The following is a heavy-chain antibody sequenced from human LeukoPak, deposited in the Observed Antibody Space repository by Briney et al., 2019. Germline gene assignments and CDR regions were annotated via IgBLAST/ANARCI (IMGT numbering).Heavy chain of an antibody. CDR1: GYTFRNYY. CDR3: ARDKSNGIGIVY. D-gene: IGHD1-26*01. J-gene: IGHJ4*02. CDR2: INFNRGDT. Sequence: GAPVKVSCKASGYTFRNYYIHWVRQAPGHGLEYMGWINFNRGDTNYAEKFQGRVTMTRDTSIDTVYMDLSSLRSDDTALYYCARDKSNGIGIVYWGQGTPVTVSS. V-gene: IGHV1-2*02.